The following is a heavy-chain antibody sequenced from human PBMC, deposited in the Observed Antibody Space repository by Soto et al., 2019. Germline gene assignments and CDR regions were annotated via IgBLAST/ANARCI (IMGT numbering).Heavy chain of an antibody. CDR1: GYTLTELS. D-gene: IGHD3-10*01. J-gene: IGHJ4*02. V-gene: IGHV1-24*01. Sequence: QVQLVQSGAEVKKPGASVKVSCKVSGYTLTELSMHWVRQAPGKGLEWMGGFDPEDGETIYAQKSQGRVTMTEDTSTDRAYMELSSLRSEDTAVYYCATAAHYYGSGSYDYWGQGTLVTVSS. CDR3: ATAAHYYGSGSYDY. CDR2: FDPEDGET.